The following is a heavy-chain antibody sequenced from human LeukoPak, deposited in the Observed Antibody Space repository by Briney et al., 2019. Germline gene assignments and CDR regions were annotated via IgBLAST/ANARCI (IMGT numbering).Heavy chain of an antibody. J-gene: IGHJ4*02. CDR3: ARGGPNSNYFDS. V-gene: IGHV4-34*01. Sequence: SETLSLTCAVYGGSFSGYYWSWIRQPPGKGLEWIGEINDSGSTKYIPSLKSRVTISVDTSKKQFSLKVNSVTAADTAVYYCARGGPNSNYFDSWGQGTLVTVSS. CDR2: INDSGST. CDR1: GGSFSGYY. D-gene: IGHD4-11*01.